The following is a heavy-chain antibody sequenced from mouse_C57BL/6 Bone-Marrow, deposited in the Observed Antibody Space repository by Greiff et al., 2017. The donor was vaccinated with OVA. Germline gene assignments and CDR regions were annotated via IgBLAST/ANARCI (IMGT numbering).Heavy chain of an antibody. J-gene: IGHJ2*01. D-gene: IGHD1-1*01. CDR1: GYTFTSYW. V-gene: IGHV1-74*01. CDR2: IHPSDSDT. CDR3: AIKGITTVVRYFDY. Sequence: QVQLKQPGAELVKPGASVKVSCKASGYTFTSYWMHWVKQRPGQGLEWIGRIHPSDSDTNYNQKFKGKATLTVDKSSSTAYMQLSSLTSEDSAVYYCAIKGITTVVRYFDYWGQGTTLTVSS.